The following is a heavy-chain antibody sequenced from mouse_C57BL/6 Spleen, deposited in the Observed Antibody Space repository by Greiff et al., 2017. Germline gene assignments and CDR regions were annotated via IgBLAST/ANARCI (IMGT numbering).Heavy chain of an antibody. J-gene: IGHJ1*03. V-gene: IGHV1-52*01. Sequence: QVQLQQPGAELVRPGSSVKLSCKASGYTFTSYWMHWVKQRPIQGLEWIGNIDPSDSETNYNQKFKDKATLTVDKSSSTAYMQLSSLTSEDSAVYYCARGGSNPYWYFDVWGTGTSVTVSS. CDR2: IDPSDSET. D-gene: IGHD1-1*01. CDR3: ARGGSNPYWYFDV. CDR1: GYTFTSYW.